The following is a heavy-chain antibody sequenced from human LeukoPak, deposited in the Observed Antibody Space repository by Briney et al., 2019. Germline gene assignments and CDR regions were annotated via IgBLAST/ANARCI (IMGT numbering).Heavy chain of an antibody. CDR3: AISLWSGWSDY. CDR2: MNNDGSDI. D-gene: IGHD3-3*01. Sequence: GGSLRLSCAASGFVFSSYRMNWVRQAPGKGLEWVSCMNNDGSDIDYADSVKGRFTISRDNAKNSLYLQMNSLRAEDTAVYYCAISLWSGWSDYWGQGTLVTVSS. J-gene: IGHJ4*02. V-gene: IGHV3-21*01. CDR1: GFVFSSYR.